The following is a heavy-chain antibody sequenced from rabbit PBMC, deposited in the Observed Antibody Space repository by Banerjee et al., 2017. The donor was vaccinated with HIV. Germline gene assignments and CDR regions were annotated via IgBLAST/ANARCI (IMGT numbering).Heavy chain of an antibody. CDR1: GIDFSSYG. D-gene: IGHD2-1*01. CDR3: VGSSYDDYGDPYYFNL. Sequence: QLVESGGGLVTLGGSLKLSCKASGIDFSSYGVSWVRQAPGKGLEWIGYIDPVFGSTYYASWVNGRFTISSHNAQNTLYLQLNSLTAADTATYFCVGSSYDDYGDPYYFNLWGPGTLVTVS. CDR2: IDPVFGST. V-gene: IGHV1S7*01. J-gene: IGHJ4*01.